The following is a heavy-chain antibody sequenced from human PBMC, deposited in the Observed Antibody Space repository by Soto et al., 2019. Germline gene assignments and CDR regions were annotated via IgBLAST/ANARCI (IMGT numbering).Heavy chain of an antibody. V-gene: IGHV3-74*01. CDR1: GFTFSSYW. Sequence: GGSLRLSCAASGFTFSSYWMHWVRQVPGKGLVWVSRIHNAGSSTNYADSVKGRFTISRDNAKNTLYLQMNSLGAEDTAVYYCARGSLSGAGSFYFDSWGQGTLVTVSS. J-gene: IGHJ4*02. CDR3: ARGSLSGAGSFYFDS. CDR2: IHNAGSST. D-gene: IGHD3-10*01.